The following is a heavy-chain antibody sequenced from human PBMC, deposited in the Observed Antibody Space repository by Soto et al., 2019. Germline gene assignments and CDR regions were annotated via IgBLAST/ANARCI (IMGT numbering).Heavy chain of an antibody. CDR2: ISPSSSYI. V-gene: IGHV3-21*01. CDR3: ARDREYTSGTIDY. D-gene: IGHD6-19*01. Sequence: VGSLRLSCAVSGFTFSNYTMNWVRQAPRKGLEWVSSISPSSSYIYYADSVKGRFTISRDNAKNSLYLQINSLRAEDTAVFYCARDREYTSGTIDYWGQGTLVTVSS. J-gene: IGHJ4*02. CDR1: GFTFSNYT.